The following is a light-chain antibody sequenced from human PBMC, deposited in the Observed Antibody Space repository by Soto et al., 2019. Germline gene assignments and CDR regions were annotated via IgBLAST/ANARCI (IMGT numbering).Light chain of an antibody. CDR1: QSISSY. V-gene: IGKV1-39*01. CDR2: AAS. CDR3: QQSYSTPALT. J-gene: IGKJ4*01. Sequence: DIQMTQSPSSLSASVGDRVTITFRASQSISSYLNWYQQKPGKAPKLLIYAASSLQSGVPSRFSGSGSGTDFTLTISSLQPEDFATCYCQQSYSTPALTFGGGTKV.